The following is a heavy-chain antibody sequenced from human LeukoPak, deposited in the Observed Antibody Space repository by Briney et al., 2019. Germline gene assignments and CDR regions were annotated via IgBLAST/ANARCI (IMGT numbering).Heavy chain of an antibody. Sequence: SETLSLTCTVSGVSINSNVYYWGWIRQPPGKGLEWIGSIYYTGSTYYSPSLKTRVTISVDTSKNQFSLRLSSVTAADTAVYYCHGPYFYYMDVWGKGTTVTVSS. D-gene: IGHD5-24*01. J-gene: IGHJ6*03. CDR1: GVSINSNVYY. V-gene: IGHV4-39*01. CDR3: HGPYFYYMDV. CDR2: IYYTGST.